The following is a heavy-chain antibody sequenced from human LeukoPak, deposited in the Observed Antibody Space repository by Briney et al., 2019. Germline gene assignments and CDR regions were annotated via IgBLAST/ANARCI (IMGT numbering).Heavy chain of an antibody. Sequence: GGSLRLSCVVSGFTVGDYYMSWVRQAPGKGLEWVSLLYTDDTTIYADSVEGRFTISRDDSKNTIYLHMTTLRGEDTAVYYCAKPVSKYSYGQNWFDPWGQGTLVTVSS. D-gene: IGHD5-18*01. CDR1: GFTVGDYY. J-gene: IGHJ5*02. V-gene: IGHV3-53*01. CDR3: AKPVSKYSYGQNWFDP. CDR2: LYTDDTT.